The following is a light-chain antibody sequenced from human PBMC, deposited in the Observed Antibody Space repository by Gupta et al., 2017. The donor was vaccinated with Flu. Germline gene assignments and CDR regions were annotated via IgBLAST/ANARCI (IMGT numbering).Light chain of an antibody. Sequence: KVTITRSGTSSNVGNNYVSWYPQLPRAAPNLLIYDDNRRRSGIPDRFSGSKSATSATLTITGLQTGEEADYYCGTSDSSRSTGVFGGGTKLTVL. V-gene: IGLV1-51*01. CDR2: DDN. CDR1: SSNVGNNY. CDR3: GTSDSSRSTGV. J-gene: IGLJ3*02.